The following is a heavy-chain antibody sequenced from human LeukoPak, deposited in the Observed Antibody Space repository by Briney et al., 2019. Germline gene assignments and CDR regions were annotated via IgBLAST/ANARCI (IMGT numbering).Heavy chain of an antibody. D-gene: IGHD3-10*01. J-gene: IGHJ4*02. CDR3: ARGEAKMYYYGSGTFDY. CDR1: GFTFSSYA. CDR2: ISSNGGST. Sequence: PGGSLRLSCAASGFTFSSYAMHWVRQAPGKGLEYVSAISSNGGSTYYANSVKGRFTISRENSKNTLYLQMGSLRAEDMAVYYCARGEAKMYYYGSGTFDYWGQGTLVTVSS. V-gene: IGHV3-64*01.